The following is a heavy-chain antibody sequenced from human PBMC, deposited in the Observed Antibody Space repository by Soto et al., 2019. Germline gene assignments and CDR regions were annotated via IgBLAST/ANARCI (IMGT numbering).Heavy chain of an antibody. D-gene: IGHD2-15*01. CDR3: ARLYCSGGSCYSVDY. V-gene: IGHV1-46*01. CDR2: INPSGGST. Sequence: ASVKVSFKASGYTFTSYYMHWVRQAPGQGLEWMGIINPSGGSTSYAQKFQGRVTMTRDTSTSTVYMELSSLRSEDTAVYYCARLYCSGGSCYSVDYCGQRTLVTVSA. CDR1: GYTFTSYY. J-gene: IGHJ4*02.